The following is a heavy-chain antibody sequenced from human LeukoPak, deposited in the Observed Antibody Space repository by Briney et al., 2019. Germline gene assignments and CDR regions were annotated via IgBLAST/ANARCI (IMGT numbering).Heavy chain of an antibody. CDR3: AKERGVFDY. CDR1: GFTFSSYA. D-gene: IGHD3-10*01. Sequence: GGSLRLSCAASGFTFSSYAMSWVRQAPGKGLEWVSSIGGGSGGTYYADSVKGRFTISRDNSRSTLYLQMNSLRAEDTAVYYCAKERGVFDYWGQGTLVTVSS. CDR2: IGGGSGGT. V-gene: IGHV3-23*01. J-gene: IGHJ4*02.